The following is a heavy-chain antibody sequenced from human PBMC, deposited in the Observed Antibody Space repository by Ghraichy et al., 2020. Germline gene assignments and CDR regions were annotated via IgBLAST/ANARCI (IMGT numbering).Heavy chain of an antibody. CDR3: AREDSGSSTPDAFDI. V-gene: IGHV1-2*02. CDR1: GYTFTGYY. Sequence: ASVQVSCKASGYTFTGYYMHWVRQAPGQGLEWMGWINPNSGGTNYAQKFQGRVTMTRDTSISTAYMELSRLRSDDTAVYYCAREDSGSSTPDAFDIWGQGTMVTVSS. D-gene: IGHD3-10*01. CDR2: INPNSGGT. J-gene: IGHJ3*02.